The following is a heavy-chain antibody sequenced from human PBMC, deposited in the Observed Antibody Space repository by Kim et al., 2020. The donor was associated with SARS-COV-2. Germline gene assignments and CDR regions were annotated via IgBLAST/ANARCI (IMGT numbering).Heavy chain of an antibody. CDR2: ITEDGSRK. J-gene: IGHJ4*02. Sequence: GGSLRLSCAASGFSFSGFAMHWVRQAPGKGLEWVAVITEDGSRKYYADSVRGRFTISRDNSKNTVYLQVNNVIPEDTAVYFCAKEYYDSSALDYCGQGT. CDR3: AKEYYDSSALDY. CDR1: GFSFSGFA. V-gene: IGHV3-30-3*02. D-gene: IGHD3-22*01.